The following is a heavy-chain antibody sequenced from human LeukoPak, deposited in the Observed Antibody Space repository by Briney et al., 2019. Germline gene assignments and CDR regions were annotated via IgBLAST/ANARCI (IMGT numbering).Heavy chain of an antibody. J-gene: IGHJ3*02. Sequence: ASVKVSCKAPGYTFTGYYMHWMRQAPGQGLEWMGRINPKSGGADYSEQFQGRVSMTRDTSTSTASMELSSLRSDDTAMYYCVRGGSSVALSGFEIWGHGTMVTVSS. V-gene: IGHV1-2*06. D-gene: IGHD3-22*01. CDR2: INPKSGGA. CDR1: GYTFTGYY. CDR3: VRGGSSVALSGFEI.